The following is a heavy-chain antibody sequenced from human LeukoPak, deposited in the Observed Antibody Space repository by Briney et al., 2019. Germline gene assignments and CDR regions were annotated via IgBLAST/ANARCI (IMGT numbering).Heavy chain of an antibody. J-gene: IGHJ4*02. CDR3: ASGTYYDSSGYYYHYFDY. V-gene: IGHV4-61*01. Sequence: SETLSLTCTASGGSVSSGSYYWSWIRQPPGKGLEWIGYIYYSGSTNYNPSLKSRVTISVDGSKNQFSLKLSSVTAADTAMYYCASGTYYDSSGYYYHYFDYWGQGTLVTVSS. D-gene: IGHD3-22*01. CDR1: GGSVSSGSYY. CDR2: IYYSGST.